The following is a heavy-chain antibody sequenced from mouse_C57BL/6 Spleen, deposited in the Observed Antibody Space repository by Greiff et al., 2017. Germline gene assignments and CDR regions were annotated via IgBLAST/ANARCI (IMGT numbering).Heavy chain of an antibody. D-gene: IGHD2-4*01. V-gene: IGHV1-52*01. Sequence: QVQLQQPGAELVRPGSSVKLSCKASGYTFTSYWMHWVKQRPIQGLEWIGNIDPSDSETHYNQKFKDKATWTLDKSSSTAYMQLSSLTSEDSAVYYCARDDYDEGFAYWGQGTLVSVSA. CDR2: IDPSDSET. CDR1: GYTFTSYW. J-gene: IGHJ3*01. CDR3: ARDDYDEGFAY.